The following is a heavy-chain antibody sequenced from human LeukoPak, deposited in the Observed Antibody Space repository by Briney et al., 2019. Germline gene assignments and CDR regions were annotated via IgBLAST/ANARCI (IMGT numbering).Heavy chain of an antibody. D-gene: IGHD3-3*01. Sequence: GSLRLSCAASGFTFSSYAMSWVRQAPGKGLEWIGSIYYSGSTYYNPSLKSRVTISVDTSKNQFSLKLSSVTAADTAVYYCASASYDFWSGLDYWGQGTLVTVSS. CDR1: GFTFSSYA. J-gene: IGHJ4*02. CDR3: ASASYDFWSGLDY. V-gene: IGHV4-39*01. CDR2: IYYSGST.